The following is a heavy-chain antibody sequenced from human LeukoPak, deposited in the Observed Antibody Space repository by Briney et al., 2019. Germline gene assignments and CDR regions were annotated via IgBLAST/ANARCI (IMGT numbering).Heavy chain of an antibody. V-gene: IGHV4-61*02. CDR3: AREGGGVAAAGPDY. Sequence: SQTLSLTCTVSGGSISSGSYYWSWIRQPAGKGLEWIGRIYTSGSTNYNPSLKSRVTISVDTSKNQFSLKLSSVTAADTAVYYCAREGGGVAAAGPDYWGQGTLVTVSS. CDR2: IYTSGST. CDR1: GGSISSGSYY. J-gene: IGHJ4*02. D-gene: IGHD6-13*01.